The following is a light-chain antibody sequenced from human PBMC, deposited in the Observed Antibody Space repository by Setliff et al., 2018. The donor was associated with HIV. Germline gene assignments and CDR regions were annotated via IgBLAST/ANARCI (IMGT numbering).Light chain of an antibody. J-gene: IGLJ1*01. CDR3: SSYTGSSTFV. CDR2: DVS. Sequence: ALTQPASVSGSPGQSITISCTGTSSDVGNYNYVSWYQQHPGKAPKLMIYDVSKRPSGVSNRFSGSKSGNTASLTISGLQAEDEADYYCSSYTGSSTFVFGTGTKVTVL. CDR1: SSDVGNYNY. V-gene: IGLV2-14*01.